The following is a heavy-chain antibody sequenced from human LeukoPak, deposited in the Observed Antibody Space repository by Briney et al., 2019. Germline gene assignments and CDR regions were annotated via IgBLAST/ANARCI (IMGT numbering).Heavy chain of an antibody. CDR2: INLDGNVK. J-gene: IGHJ4*02. CDR1: GFTFSSYW. CDR3: AREVAVGIGAYNY. V-gene: IGHV3-7*01. Sequence: GGSLRLSCVASGFTFSSYWMSWVRQAPGKGLEWVANINLDGNVKYYIDSVKGRFTISRDNAKNSLYLQMSSLRAEDTALYYCAREVAVGIGAYNYWGQGTLVTVSS. D-gene: IGHD6-13*01.